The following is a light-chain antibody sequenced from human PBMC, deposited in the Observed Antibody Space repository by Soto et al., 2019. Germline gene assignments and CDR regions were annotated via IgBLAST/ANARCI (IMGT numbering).Light chain of an antibody. CDR2: SNN. CDR3: AAWDDSLNGVV. V-gene: IGLV1-44*01. Sequence: QSVLTQPPSASGTPXXRVXXXXXXXXXXIGSNTGNLYQQLPGTAPKLLIYSNNQRPSGVPDRFSGSKSGTSASLAISGLQSEDEADYYCAAWDDSLNGVVFGGGTKLTVL. J-gene: IGLJ2*01. CDR1: XXXIGSNT.